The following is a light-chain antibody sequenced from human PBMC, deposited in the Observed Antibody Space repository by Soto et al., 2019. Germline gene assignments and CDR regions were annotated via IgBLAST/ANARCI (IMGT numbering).Light chain of an antibody. CDR3: LQHDSYPIT. V-gene: IGKV1-17*03. Sequence: DIQMTQSPSTLSASFGDRVTITCGASQGISNYLAWFQQKKGKVPKRLVYAASSLQSGVPSRFSGSGYGTEFTLTINCLQTEDFATYYCLQHDSYPITFGQGTRLEIK. J-gene: IGKJ5*01. CDR1: QGISNY. CDR2: AAS.